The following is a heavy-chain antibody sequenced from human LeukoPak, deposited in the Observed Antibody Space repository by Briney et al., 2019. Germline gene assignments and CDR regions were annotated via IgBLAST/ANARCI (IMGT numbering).Heavy chain of an antibody. CDR3: AKGGIPDDP. CDR2: ISYDGNNK. V-gene: IGHV3-30*18. J-gene: IGHJ5*02. CDR1: GFSFSSYG. D-gene: IGHD2-21*01. Sequence: PGGSLRLSCAASGFSFSSYGMHWVRQAPGKGLEWVAVISYDGNNKYHADSVKGRFTISRDNSKNTLYLQMNSLRVEDTAVYYCAKGGIPDDPWGQGTLVTVSS.